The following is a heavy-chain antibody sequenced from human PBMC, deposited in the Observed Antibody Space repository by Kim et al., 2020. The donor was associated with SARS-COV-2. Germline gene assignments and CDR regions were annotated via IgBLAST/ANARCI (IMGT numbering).Heavy chain of an antibody. CDR1: GGSISSSSYY. CDR2: IYYSGST. V-gene: IGHV4-39*01. D-gene: IGHD6-13*01. J-gene: IGHJ5*02. CDR3: ARHFRSIIAAAGSWNQGWFDP. Sequence: SETLSLTCTVSGGSISSSSYYWGWIRQPPGKGLEWIGSIYYSGSTYYNPSLKSRVTISVDTSKNQFSLKLSSVTAADTAVYYCARHFRSIIAAAGSWNQGWFDPWGQGTLVTVSS.